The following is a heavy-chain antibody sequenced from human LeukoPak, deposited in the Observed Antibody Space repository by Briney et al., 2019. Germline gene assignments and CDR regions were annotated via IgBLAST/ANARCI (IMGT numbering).Heavy chain of an antibody. J-gene: IGHJ4*02. CDR3: ARDISATGSGGY. CDR1: GFTFSTYS. Sequence: PGGSLRLSCAASGFTFSTYSMNWVRQAPGKGLEWVSSISRSTSYTYYADSVKGRFTISRDNAKNSLYLQMNSLRAEDTAVYYCARDISATGSGGYWGQGTLVTVSS. CDR2: ISRSTSYT. D-gene: IGHD6-13*01. V-gene: IGHV3-21*01.